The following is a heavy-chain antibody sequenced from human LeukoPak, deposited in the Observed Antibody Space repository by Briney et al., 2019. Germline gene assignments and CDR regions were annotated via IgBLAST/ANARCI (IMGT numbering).Heavy chain of an antibody. V-gene: IGHV3-23*01. Sequence: GGSLRLSCAASGFTFSSYAMSWVRQAPGKGLEWVSILSGSGGATYYADSVKGRFTISRDNSENTLFLQMNNLGAEDTAVYYCAGYNCSSTTCYTGGFDYWGQGTLVTVSS. CDR2: LSGSGGAT. J-gene: IGHJ4*02. CDR3: AGYNCSSTTCYTGGFDY. D-gene: IGHD2-2*02. CDR1: GFTFSSYA.